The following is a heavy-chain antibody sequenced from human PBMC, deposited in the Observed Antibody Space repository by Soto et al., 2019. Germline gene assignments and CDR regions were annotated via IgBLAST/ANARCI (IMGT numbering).Heavy chain of an antibody. CDR3: AKAYLSTLYYFDY. D-gene: IGHD2-21*01. Sequence: VGSLRLSCVTSRFSFNTFAMSWVRQAPGKGLEWVSAINGGGENTYYADSVKGRFTISRDNPKNTLYLQMNSLRAEDTAVYYCAKAYLSTLYYFDYWGQGALVTVSS. J-gene: IGHJ4*02. V-gene: IGHV3-23*01. CDR1: RFSFNTFA. CDR2: INGGGENT.